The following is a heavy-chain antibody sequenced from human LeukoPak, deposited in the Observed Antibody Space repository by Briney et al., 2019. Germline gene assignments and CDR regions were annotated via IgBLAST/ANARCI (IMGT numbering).Heavy chain of an antibody. CDR1: GYSFTSYW. CDR2: IYLVDSDI. CDR3: AKKRLYGGFDY. D-gene: IGHD3-16*01. J-gene: IGHJ4*02. V-gene: IGHV5-51*01. Sequence: GESLKISGQGSGYSFTSYWIGGAGQMPGKCLDWMGIIYLVDSDIRYSPSLQGQFTMSYDKSISISYLQWSSMKDSASAMYYCAKKRLYGGFDYWGQGTLVTVSS.